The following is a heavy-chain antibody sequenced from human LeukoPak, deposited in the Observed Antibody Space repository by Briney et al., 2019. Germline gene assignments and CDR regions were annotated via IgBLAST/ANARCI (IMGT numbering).Heavy chain of an antibody. D-gene: IGHD6-13*01. Sequence: SETLSLTCTVSGGSIRSYYWSWIRQPPGKGLEWIAYIYYSGSTNYNPSHKSRVTISVDTSKNQFSLKLSSVTAADTAVYYCARVYYSNSYDYWYFDLWGRGTLVTVSS. J-gene: IGHJ2*01. CDR1: GGSIRSYY. CDR2: IYYSGST. V-gene: IGHV4-59*01. CDR3: ARVYYSNSYDYWYFDL.